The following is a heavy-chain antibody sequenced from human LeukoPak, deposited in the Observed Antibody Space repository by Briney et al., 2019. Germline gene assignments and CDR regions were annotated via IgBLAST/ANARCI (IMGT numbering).Heavy chain of an antibody. CDR2: IKEDGSEK. Sequence: PGGSLRLSCAASGFTFSSYWMSWVRQAPGKGLEWVANIKEDGSEKYYVDSVKGRFTISRDNGKNSLYLQMNSPRAEDTAVFYCARYSGSYAMEYWGQGTLVTVSS. J-gene: IGHJ4*02. D-gene: IGHD1-26*01. V-gene: IGHV3-7*01. CDR3: ARYSGSYAMEY. CDR1: GFTFSSYW.